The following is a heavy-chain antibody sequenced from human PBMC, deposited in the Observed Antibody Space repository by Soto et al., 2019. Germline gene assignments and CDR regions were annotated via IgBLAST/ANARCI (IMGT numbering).Heavy chain of an antibody. D-gene: IGHD3-10*01. CDR1: GGSISSGDYY. V-gene: IGHV4-30-4*01. CDR3: ARGRGYYGQGRVGYFDY. CDR2: IYYSGST. Sequence: SETLSLTCTVSGGSISSGDYYWSWIRQPPGKGLEWIGYIYYSGSTYYNPSLKSRVTISVDTSKNQFSLKLSSVTAADTAVYYCARGRGYYGQGRVGYFDYWGQGTLVTVSS. J-gene: IGHJ4*02.